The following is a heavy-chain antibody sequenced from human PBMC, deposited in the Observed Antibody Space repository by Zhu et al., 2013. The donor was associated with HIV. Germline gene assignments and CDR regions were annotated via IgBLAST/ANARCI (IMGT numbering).Heavy chain of an antibody. CDR1: GGTFSSYA. CDR2: IIPIFGTP. CDR3: ARARXTYYYDSRKVAHGMDV. V-gene: IGHV1-69*06. J-gene: IGHJ6*02. D-gene: IGHD3-22*01. Sequence: QVQLVQSGAEVKKPGSSVKVSCKASGGTFSSYAINWVRQAPGQGLEWMGGIIPIFGTPNYAQKFQGRVTIIADKSTSTAYMELSSLRSEDTAVYYCARARXTYYYDSRKVAHGMDVWGQGTTVTVSS.